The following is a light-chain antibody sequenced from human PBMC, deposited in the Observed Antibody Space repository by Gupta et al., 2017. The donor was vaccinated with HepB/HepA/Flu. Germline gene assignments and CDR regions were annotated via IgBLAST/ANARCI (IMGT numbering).Light chain of an antibody. CDR2: SNN. CDR1: SSNIGRNT. J-gene: IGLJ3*02. V-gene: IGLV1-44*01. CDR3: ASWDSSLKGWV. Sequence: QSVLTQPPSASGTPGQRVTLSCSGSSSNIGRNTVNWYQQLPGTAPKLLMYSNNQRPSGIPDRFSGSRSCTSASLAISGLQSEDEADYYCASWDSSLKGWVFGGGTKLTVL.